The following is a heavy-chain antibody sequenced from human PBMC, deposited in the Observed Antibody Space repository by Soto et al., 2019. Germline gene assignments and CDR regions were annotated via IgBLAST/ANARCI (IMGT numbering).Heavy chain of an antibody. Sequence: QVQLVQSGAEVKKPGASVKVSCKASGYTFTNYGISWVRQAPGQGLEWMGWISAYNGNTDYAQKLQGRVTMTTDTSTSTAYMELRSLRPDDTAVHYCARVGAYCVSTSCHDYWGQGTLVTVSS. CDR2: ISAYNGNT. CDR3: ARVGAYCVSTSCHDY. D-gene: IGHD2-2*01. CDR1: GYTFTNYG. V-gene: IGHV1-18*01. J-gene: IGHJ4*02.